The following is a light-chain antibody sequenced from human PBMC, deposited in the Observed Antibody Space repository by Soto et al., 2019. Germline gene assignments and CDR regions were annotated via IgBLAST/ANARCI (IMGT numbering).Light chain of an antibody. CDR2: KTS. V-gene: IGKV1-5*03. CDR1: QPINPW. CDR3: QQYYVRET. Sequence: DIQMTQSPSTVSASVGDRVTPTCRASQPINPWLAWHQQKPGEALRVLIYKTSDLENGVPSRSSGSGTGTQFTLTITNQQPDDFAPYYCQQYYVRETCGPGTRVEV. J-gene: IGKJ1*01.